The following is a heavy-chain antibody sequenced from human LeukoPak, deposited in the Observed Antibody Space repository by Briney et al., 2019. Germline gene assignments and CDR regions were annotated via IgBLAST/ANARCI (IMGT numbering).Heavy chain of an antibody. CDR3: ARRRVSYFDY. CDR1: GGSISSYY. J-gene: IGHJ4*02. Sequence: PSETLSLTCTVSGGSISSYYWSWIRQPPGKGLEWIGYIYYSGSTNYNPSLKSRVTISVDTSKNQFSLKLSSVTAADTAVYYCARRRVSYFDYWGQGTLVTVSS. CDR2: IYYSGST. V-gene: IGHV4-59*08.